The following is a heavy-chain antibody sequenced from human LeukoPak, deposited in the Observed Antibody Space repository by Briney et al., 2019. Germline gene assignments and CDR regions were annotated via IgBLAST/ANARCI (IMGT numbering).Heavy chain of an antibody. CDR1: GFTVSSNY. D-gene: IGHD6-13*01. Sequence: GGSLRLSCAASGFTVSSNYMSWVRQAPGKGLEWVSVIYSGGSTYYAASVNGRFTISRDNSKNTLYLQMNSLRAEDTAVYYCARLFPSWYGPRYFDYWGQGTLVTVSS. J-gene: IGHJ4*02. V-gene: IGHV3-53*01. CDR2: IYSGGST. CDR3: ARLFPSWYGPRYFDY.